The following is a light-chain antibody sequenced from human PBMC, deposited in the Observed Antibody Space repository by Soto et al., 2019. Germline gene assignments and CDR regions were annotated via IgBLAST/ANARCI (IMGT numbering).Light chain of an antibody. J-gene: IGKJ1*01. V-gene: IGKV3-15*01. CDR1: QSVSDN. CDR2: GAS. Sequence: EIVMTQSPVTLSVSPGGRATLSCRASQSVSDNLAWYQQKPGQAPRLLIYGASTRATGIPARFSGSGSGTDFTLTISSLQSEDFAVYYCQQYNNWPWTFGQGTKVDIK. CDR3: QQYNNWPWT.